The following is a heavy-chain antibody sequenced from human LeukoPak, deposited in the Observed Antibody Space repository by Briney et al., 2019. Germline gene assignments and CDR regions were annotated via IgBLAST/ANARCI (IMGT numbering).Heavy chain of an antibody. CDR3: ARGDYDILTGYYAPRYYGMDV. Sequence: SETLSLTCTVSGYSISSGYYWGWIRQPSGKGLEWIGSIYHSGSTYYNPSLKSRVTISVDTSKNQFSLKLSSVTAADTAVYYCARGDYDILTGYYAPRYYGMDVWGQGTTVTVSS. V-gene: IGHV4-38-2*02. CDR2: IYHSGST. D-gene: IGHD3-9*01. CDR1: GYSISSGYY. J-gene: IGHJ6*02.